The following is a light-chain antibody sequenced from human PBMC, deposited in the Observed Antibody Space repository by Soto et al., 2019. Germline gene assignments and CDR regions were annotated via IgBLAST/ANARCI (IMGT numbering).Light chain of an antibody. CDR1: SSDVGGYNY. J-gene: IGLJ1*01. CDR3: SSYTSSSTLLYV. CDR2: EVS. Sequence: QSALTQPASVSGAPGQSITICCTGTSSDVGGYNYVSWYQQHPGKAPKLMIYEVSNRPSGVSNRFSGSKSGNTASLTISGLQAEDEADYYCSSYTSSSTLLYVFGTGTKVTVL. V-gene: IGLV2-14*01.